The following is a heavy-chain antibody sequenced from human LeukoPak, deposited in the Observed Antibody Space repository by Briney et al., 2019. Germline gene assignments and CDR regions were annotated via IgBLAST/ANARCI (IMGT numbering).Heavy chain of an antibody. CDR1: GFTFSSYD. D-gene: IGHD6-19*01. CDR2: IGTAGDT. CDR3: ARESGWYQTFDY. J-gene: IGHJ4*02. V-gene: IGHV3-13*01. Sequence: AGGSLRLSCAASGFTFSSYDMHWVRQATGKGLEWVSAIGTAGDTYYPGSVKGRFTISRENAKNSLYLQMNSLRAGDTAVYYCARESGWYQTFDYWGQGTLVTVSS.